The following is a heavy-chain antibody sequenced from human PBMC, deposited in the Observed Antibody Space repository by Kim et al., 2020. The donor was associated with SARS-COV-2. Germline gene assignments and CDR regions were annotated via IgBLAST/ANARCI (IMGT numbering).Heavy chain of an antibody. CDR2: IYYSGST. Sequence: SETLSLTCTVSGGSISSYYWSWIRQPPGKGLEWIGYIYYSGSTNYNPSLKSRVTISVDTSKNQFSLKLSSVTAADTAVYYCARGGRMVRDFTDTRYYFDYWGQGTLVTVSS. J-gene: IGHJ4*02. CDR1: GGSISSYY. V-gene: IGHV4-59*01. D-gene: IGHD3-10*01. CDR3: ARGGRMVRDFTDTRYYFDY.